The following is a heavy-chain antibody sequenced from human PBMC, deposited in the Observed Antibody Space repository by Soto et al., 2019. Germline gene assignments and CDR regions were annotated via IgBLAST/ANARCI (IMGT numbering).Heavy chain of an antibody. J-gene: IGHJ3*02. D-gene: IGHD3-10*01. CDR3: ARGPRGITMVRGVIITKSDAFDI. CDR1: GYTFTSYG. Sequence: GASVKVSCKASGYTFTSYGISWVRQAPGQGLEWMGWISAYNGNTNYAQKLQGRVTMTTDTSTSTAYMELRSLRSDDTAVYYCARGPRGITMVRGVIITKSDAFDIWGQGTMVTVSS. V-gene: IGHV1-18*01. CDR2: ISAYNGNT.